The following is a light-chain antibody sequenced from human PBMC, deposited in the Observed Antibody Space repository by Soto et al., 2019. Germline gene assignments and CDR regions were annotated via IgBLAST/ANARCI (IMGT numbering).Light chain of an antibody. Sequence: DIQITQSPSTLSGSVGDRVTITCRASQSISSWLAWYQQKPGKAPKLLIYDASSLESGVPSRFSGSGSGTEFTLTISSLQTDDFATYYCQQYNSLTWTFGQGTKVDIK. CDR3: QQYNSLTWT. J-gene: IGKJ1*01. V-gene: IGKV1-5*01. CDR2: DAS. CDR1: QSISSW.